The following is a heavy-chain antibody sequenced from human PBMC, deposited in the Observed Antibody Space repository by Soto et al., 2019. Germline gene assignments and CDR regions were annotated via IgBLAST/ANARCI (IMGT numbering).Heavy chain of an antibody. CDR2: IFTRDSET. CDR1: GHLFNNHW. Sequence: GESLKISCKGPGHLFNNHWIGWVRQTPGKGLEWMGLIFTRDSETKTSPSFQGHVSFSVDNSINTIYLQWTSLKTTDTGIYFCARGYFDSGHGYDLWGQGTLVTVSS. J-gene: IGHJ5*02. CDR3: ARGYFDSGHGYDL. D-gene: IGHD3-10*01. V-gene: IGHV5-51*01.